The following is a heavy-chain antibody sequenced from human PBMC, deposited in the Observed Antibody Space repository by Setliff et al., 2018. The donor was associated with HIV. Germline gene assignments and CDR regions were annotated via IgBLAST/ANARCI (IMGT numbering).Heavy chain of an antibody. V-gene: IGHV5-51*01. J-gene: IGHJ6*03. CDR3: ARFVHSSGWYSSSYYYYMDV. CDR2: IYPGDSDT. CDR1: GYRFTSYW. D-gene: IGHD3-22*01. Sequence: HGESLKISCKGSGYRFTSYWIDWVRQTPGKGLEWMGIIYPGDSDTTYSPSFQGQVNISADKSINTAYLQWSSLKASDTAMYYCARFVHSSGWYSSSYYYYMDVWGKGTTVTVS.